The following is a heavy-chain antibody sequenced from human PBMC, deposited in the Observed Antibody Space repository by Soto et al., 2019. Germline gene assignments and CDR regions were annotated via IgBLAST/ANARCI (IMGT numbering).Heavy chain of an antibody. CDR1: GFTFSSYG. CDR3: AKEDRVDDYSNFYSEYFQH. Sequence: QVQLVESGGGVVQPGRSLRLSCAASGFTFSSYGMHWVRQAPGKGLEWVAVISYDGSNKYYADSVKGRFTISRDNSKNTLYLQMHSLRAEDTAVYYCAKEDRVDDYSNFYSEYFQHWGQGTLVTVSS. CDR2: ISYDGSNK. D-gene: IGHD4-4*01. V-gene: IGHV3-30*18. J-gene: IGHJ1*01.